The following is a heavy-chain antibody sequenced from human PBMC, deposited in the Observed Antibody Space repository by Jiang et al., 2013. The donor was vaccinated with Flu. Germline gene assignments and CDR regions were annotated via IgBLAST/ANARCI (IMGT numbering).Heavy chain of an antibody. V-gene: IGHV6-1*01. CDR3: ASQYGGSYYYYFDY. J-gene: IGHJ4*02. Sequence: QTLSLTCAISGGSVSSNSATWSWIRQSPSRGLEWLGRTYYRSKWYNDYAVSVKSRITINPDTSKNQFSLQLNSVTPEDTAVYYCASQYGGSYYYYFDYWGQGTLVTVSS. CDR2: TYYRSKWYN. D-gene: IGHD1-26*01. CDR1: GGSVSSNSAT.